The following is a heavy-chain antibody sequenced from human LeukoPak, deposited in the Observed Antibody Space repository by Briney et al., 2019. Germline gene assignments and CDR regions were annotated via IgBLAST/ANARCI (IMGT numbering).Heavy chain of an antibody. D-gene: IGHD1-1*01. Sequence: SQTLSLTCTVSGGSLSSGSYNWSWIRQPAGKGLEWIGRIYTSGSTNYNPSLKSRVTISVDTSKNQFSLKLSSVTAADTAVYYCARGVGVPVPYYFDYWGQGTLVTVSS. J-gene: IGHJ4*02. CDR3: ARGVGVPVPYYFDY. CDR1: GGSLSSGSYN. CDR2: IYTSGST. V-gene: IGHV4-61*02.